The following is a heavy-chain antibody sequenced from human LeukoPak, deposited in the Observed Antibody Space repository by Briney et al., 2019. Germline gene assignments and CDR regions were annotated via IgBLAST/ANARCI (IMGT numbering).Heavy chain of an antibody. Sequence: GGSLRLSCAASGFTFSSYAMSWVRQAPGKGLEWVSAISGSGGSTYYADSVKGRFTISRDNSKNTLYLQMNSLRADDTAVYYCAKDPVSRPRYMDVWGKGTTVTVSS. CDR3: AKDPVSRPRYMDV. V-gene: IGHV3-23*01. D-gene: IGHD2-8*01. CDR1: GFTFSSYA. J-gene: IGHJ6*03. CDR2: ISGSGGST.